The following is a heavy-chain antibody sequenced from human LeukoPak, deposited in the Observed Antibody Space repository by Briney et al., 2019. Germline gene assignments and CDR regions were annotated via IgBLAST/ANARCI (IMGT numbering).Heavy chain of an antibody. Sequence: ASVKVSCKASGYTFTGYYMHWVRQAPGQGLEWMGWINPNSGGTNYAQKFQGRVTMTRDTSISTAYMELSRLRSDDTAGYYCARDKRGSGTTFDIWGQGTVVTVSS. CDR1: GYTFTGYY. CDR3: ARDKRGSGTTFDI. CDR2: INPNSGGT. J-gene: IGHJ3*02. V-gene: IGHV1-2*02. D-gene: IGHD3-10*01.